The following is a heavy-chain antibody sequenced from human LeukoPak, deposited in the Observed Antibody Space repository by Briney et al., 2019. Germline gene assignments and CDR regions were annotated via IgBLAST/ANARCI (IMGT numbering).Heavy chain of an antibody. D-gene: IGHD3-10*01. CDR3: AREVMHDGSGSGGYYFDY. CDR1: GFSFSIHG. V-gene: IGHV3-48*04. CDR2: ISSSGSTI. J-gene: IGHJ4*02. Sequence: GGSLTLSCAASGFSFSIHGMGWVRRAPGKGLEWVSYISSSGSTIYYADSVKGRFTISRDNAKNSLYLQMYSLRAEDTAVYYCAREVMHDGSGSGGYYFDYWGQGTLVTVSS.